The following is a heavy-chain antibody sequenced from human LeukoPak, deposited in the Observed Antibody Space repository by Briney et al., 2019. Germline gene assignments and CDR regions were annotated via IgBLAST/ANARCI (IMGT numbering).Heavy chain of an antibody. CDR2: ISGSGGST. CDR1: GFTFSSYA. D-gene: IGHD2-2*01. CDR3: AKGIGYCSSINGRCDY. Sequence: GGSLRLSCAASGFTFSSYAMTWVRQAPGKGLEWVSGISGSGGSTYYADSVKGRFTISRDNSKNTLYLQMNSLRAEDTAVYYCAKGIGYCSSINGRCDYWGQGTLVTVSS. V-gene: IGHV3-23*01. J-gene: IGHJ4*02.